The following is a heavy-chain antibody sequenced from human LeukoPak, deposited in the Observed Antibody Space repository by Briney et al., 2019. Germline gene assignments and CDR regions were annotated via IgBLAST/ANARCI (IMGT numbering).Heavy chain of an antibody. J-gene: IGHJ3*02. CDR1: GGSISTYY. CDR3: ARDGAWNAFDI. CDR2: IYYSGST. D-gene: IGHD3-10*01. Sequence: SETLSLTCTVSGGSISTYYWSWIRQPPGKGLEWIGYIYYSGSTNYNPSLKSRVTISVDTSKNQFPLKLSSVTAADTAVYYCARDGAWNAFDIWGQGTMVTVSS. V-gene: IGHV4-59*01.